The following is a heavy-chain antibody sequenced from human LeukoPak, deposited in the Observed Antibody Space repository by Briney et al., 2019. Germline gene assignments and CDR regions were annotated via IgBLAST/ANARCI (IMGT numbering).Heavy chain of an antibody. V-gene: IGHV3-21*01. CDR3: ARPEVYGDYGVNDAFDI. J-gene: IGHJ3*02. CDR1: GFTFSSYS. Sequence: GGSLRLSCAASGFTFSSYSMNWVRQAPGKGLEWVSSISSSSSYIYYADSVKGRFTISRDNAKNSLYLQMNSLRAEDTAVYYCARPEVYGDYGVNDAFDIWGQGTMVTVSP. D-gene: IGHD4-17*01. CDR2: ISSSSSYI.